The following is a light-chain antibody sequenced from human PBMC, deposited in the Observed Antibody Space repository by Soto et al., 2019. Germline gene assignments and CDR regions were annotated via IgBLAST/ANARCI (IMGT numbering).Light chain of an antibody. CDR1: SDHTNYI. J-gene: IGLJ2*01. Sequence: QPVLTQSSSASASLGSSIKLTCTLSSDHTNYIIAWHQQHPGKAPRLLMTVEASGTYNQGSGLPDRFSGSSSGADRYLTISHLQSEDEAQYYCDTWANDTRVFGGGTKLTVL. CDR3: DTWANDTRV. V-gene: IGLV4-60*03. CDR2: VEASGTY.